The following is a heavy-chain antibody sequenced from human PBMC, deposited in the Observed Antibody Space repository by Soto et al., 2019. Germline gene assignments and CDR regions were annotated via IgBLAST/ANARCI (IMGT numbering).Heavy chain of an antibody. J-gene: IGHJ6*02. V-gene: IGHV4-34*01. Sequence: QVQLQQWGAGLLKPSETLSLTCAVYGGSFSGYYWSWIRQPPGKGLEWIGEINHSGSTNYNPSLKCRVTISVDTSKSQFSLKLSSVTAADTAVYYCARSSGYYDFWSGYYYYYGMDVWGQGTTVTVSS. CDR3: ARSSGYYDFWSGYYYYYGMDV. CDR1: GGSFSGYY. CDR2: INHSGST. D-gene: IGHD3-3*01.